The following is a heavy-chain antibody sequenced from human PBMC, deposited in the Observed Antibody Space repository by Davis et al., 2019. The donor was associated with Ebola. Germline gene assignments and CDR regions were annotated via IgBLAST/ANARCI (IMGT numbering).Heavy chain of an antibody. J-gene: IGHJ6*02. Sequence: GESLKISCAASGFTFSSYTMNWVRQAPGKGLEWVSSISPTSAHIYSAVSLKGRFTISRDNAKNSLFLQLNSLRAEETAVYYCARADALAGKKDSYYGMDVWGQGTTVTVSS. V-gene: IGHV3-21*01. D-gene: IGHD6-19*01. CDR3: ARADALAGKKDSYYGMDV. CDR1: GFTFSSYT. CDR2: ISPTSAHI.